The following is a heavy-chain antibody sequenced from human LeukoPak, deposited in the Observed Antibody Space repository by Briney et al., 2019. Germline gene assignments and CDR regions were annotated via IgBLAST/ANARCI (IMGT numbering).Heavy chain of an antibody. Sequence: PSETLSLSCTVSGGSMYDYYWSWIPQPPVKGPGRIGHIHYNGRTNYNPSPESPATISIDMPKNQFSLTLSPATAADTAVYYCARVRLSGVIDYWGQGTLVTVSS. CDR1: GGSMYDYY. V-gene: IGHV4-59*01. D-gene: IGHD2-15*01. CDR2: IHYNGRT. J-gene: IGHJ4*02. CDR3: ARVRLSGVIDY.